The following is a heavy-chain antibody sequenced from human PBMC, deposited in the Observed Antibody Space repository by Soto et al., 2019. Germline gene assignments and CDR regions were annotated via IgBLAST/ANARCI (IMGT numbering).Heavy chain of an antibody. CDR3: ARGLGGLKYFQH. J-gene: IGHJ1*01. CDR2: INHSGST. V-gene: IGHV4-34*01. Sequence: VQLVESGGDLVQPGGSLRLSCAASGFTFSSYSMNWVRQAPGKGLEWIGEINHSGSTNYNPSLKSRVTISVDTSKNQFSLKLSSVTAADTAVYYCARGLGGLKYFQHWGQGTLVTVSS. CDR1: GFTFSSYS. D-gene: IGHD2-15*01.